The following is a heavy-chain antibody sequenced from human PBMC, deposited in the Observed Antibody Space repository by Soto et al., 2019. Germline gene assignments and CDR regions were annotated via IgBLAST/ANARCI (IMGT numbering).Heavy chain of an antibody. Sequence: HGESLKISCKGSGYSFTTYWLAWVRQMPGKGLEYMGIIYPGDSDSRYSPAFQGQVTISADKSINTAYLQWTSLKASDTAIYYCARSRVSTPRLEDPFDIWGQGTRVTVSS. D-gene: IGHD5-12*01. CDR3: ARSRVSTPRLEDPFDI. CDR2: IYPGDSDS. CDR1: GYSFTTYW. V-gene: IGHV5-51*01. J-gene: IGHJ3*02.